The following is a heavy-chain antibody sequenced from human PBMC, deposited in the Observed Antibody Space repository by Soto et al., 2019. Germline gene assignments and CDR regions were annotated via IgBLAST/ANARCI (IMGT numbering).Heavy chain of an antibody. CDR2: INAGNGNT. Sequence: QVQLVQSGAEEKKPGASVKVSCKAPGYTFTSYAMHWVRQAPGQRLEWMGWINAGNGNTKYSQKFQGRVTITRDTSAGTAYMELSRLRSEDTAVYFCARDLGYALPDYWGQGTLVTVSS. J-gene: IGHJ4*02. D-gene: IGHD2-15*01. CDR3: ARDLGYALPDY. CDR1: GYTFTSYA. V-gene: IGHV1-3*05.